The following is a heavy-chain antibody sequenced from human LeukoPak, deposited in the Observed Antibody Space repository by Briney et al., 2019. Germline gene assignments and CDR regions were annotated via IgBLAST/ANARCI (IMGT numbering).Heavy chain of an antibody. Sequence: SETLSLTCTVSGGSISSYYWSWIRQPAGKGLEWIGRIYTSGSTNYNPSLKSRVTMSVDTSKNQFSLKLSSVTAADTAAYYCARSGMVLAPSYYHYMDVWGKGTTVPVSS. D-gene: IGHD3-10*01. J-gene: IGHJ6*03. CDR3: ARSGMVLAPSYYHYMDV. CDR2: IYTSGST. CDR1: GGSISSYY. V-gene: IGHV4-4*07.